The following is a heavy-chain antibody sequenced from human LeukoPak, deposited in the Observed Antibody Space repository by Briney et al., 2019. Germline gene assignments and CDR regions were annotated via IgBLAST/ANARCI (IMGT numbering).Heavy chain of an antibody. CDR1: GFTFSTYW. V-gene: IGHV3-74*01. D-gene: IGHD1-14*01. J-gene: IGHJ4*02. Sequence: PGGSLRLSCAASGFTFSTYWMHWVRQAPGKGLVWVSRINSDVSTTNYADPVKGRFTISRDNAKNTLYLQMNSLRAEDTAVYYCVSGIQAPYWGQGTLVTVSS. CDR2: INSDVSTT. CDR3: VSGIQAPY.